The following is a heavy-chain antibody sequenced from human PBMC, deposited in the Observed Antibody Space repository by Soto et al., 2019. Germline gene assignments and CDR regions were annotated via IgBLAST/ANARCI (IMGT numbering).Heavy chain of an antibody. Sequence: QVQLVQSGAEVKKPGASVKVSCKASGYTFTSYGISWVRQAPGQGLEWMGWITPYNGNTNYAQKLQDRVTMTTDTSTGTAYMELTSLRSDDTAVYYCARTTSIFGVVVIRYFDSWGQGTLVTVSS. CDR1: GYTFTSYG. CDR2: ITPYNGNT. V-gene: IGHV1-18*01. CDR3: ARTTSIFGVVVIRYFDS. D-gene: IGHD3-3*01. J-gene: IGHJ4*02.